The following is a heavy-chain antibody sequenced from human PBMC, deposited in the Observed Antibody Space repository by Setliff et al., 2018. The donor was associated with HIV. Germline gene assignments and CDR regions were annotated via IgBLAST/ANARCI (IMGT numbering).Heavy chain of an antibody. V-gene: IGHV3-23*01. CDR1: GFTFSNFA. CDR3: AKDGDYRNGDYDAFDI. Sequence: GGSLRLSCTASGFTFSNFAITWVRQAPGKGLAWVSTISGSGGNTYYADSVKGRFTISRDNSNNMLFLQMNSLRTEDTAVYYCAKDGDYRNGDYDAFDIWGLGTMVTVSS. D-gene: IGHD4-4*01. J-gene: IGHJ3*02. CDR2: ISGSGGNT.